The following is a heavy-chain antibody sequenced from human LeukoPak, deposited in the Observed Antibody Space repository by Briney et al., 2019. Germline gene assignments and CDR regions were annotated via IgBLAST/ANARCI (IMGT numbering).Heavy chain of an antibody. CDR1: GGSISKGSYY. CDR3: ARARDAWAVAGSIDY. Sequence: SETLSLTCMVTGGSISKGSYYGSWIRQPAGKGLEWIGRIYTSGSTNYNPSLKSRVNISVDTSKDQFSLKLSFVIAGDTAVYYCARARDAWAVAGSIDYWGQGTLVTVSS. J-gene: IGHJ4*02. D-gene: IGHD6-19*01. V-gene: IGHV4-61*02. CDR2: IYTSGST.